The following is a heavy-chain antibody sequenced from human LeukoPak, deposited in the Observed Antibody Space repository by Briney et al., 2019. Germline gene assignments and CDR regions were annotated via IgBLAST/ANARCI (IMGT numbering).Heavy chain of an antibody. CDR1: GGSMNSYY. Sequence: SETLSLTCTVSGGSMNSYYWSWIRQPPGKGLEWVGYIYYSGSTNYNPSLKSRVTMSIDMSRNQFSLKLNSVTPADTAVYYCARILKDGMTGYCCDLWGRGTLVTVSS. D-gene: IGHD3-9*01. CDR2: IYYSGST. J-gene: IGHJ2*01. CDR3: ARILKDGMTGYCCDL. V-gene: IGHV4-59*01.